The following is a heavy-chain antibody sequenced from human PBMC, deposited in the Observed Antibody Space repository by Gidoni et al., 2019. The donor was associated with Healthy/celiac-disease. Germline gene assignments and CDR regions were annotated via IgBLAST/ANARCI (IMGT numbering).Heavy chain of an antibody. D-gene: IGHD4-4*01. CDR2: ISSSISTI. V-gene: IGHV3-48*01. Sequence: EMQLGESGGGLVQPGGSLRLSCAASGFTFSSYSMNWFSQAPGKGLEWVSYISSSISTIDYADSVKGRFTISRDNAKNSLYLQMNSLRAEDPAVYSRARDGGYSKPNWFAPWGQGTLVTVSS. CDR1: GFTFSSYS. J-gene: IGHJ5*02. CDR3: ARDGGYSKPNWFAP.